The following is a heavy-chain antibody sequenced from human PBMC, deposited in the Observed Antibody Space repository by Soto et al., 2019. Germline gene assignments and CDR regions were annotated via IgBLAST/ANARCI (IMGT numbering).Heavy chain of an antibody. CDR3: ARVTIAAAGNWFDP. V-gene: IGHV4-59*01. CDR2: IYYSGST. CDR1: GGSISSYY. J-gene: IGHJ5*02. D-gene: IGHD6-13*01. Sequence: SETLSLTCTVSGGSISSYYWSWIRQPPGKGLEWIGYIYYSGSTNYNPSLKSRVTISVDTSKNQFSLKLSSVTAADTAVYYCARVTIAAAGNWFDPWGQGTLVTVS.